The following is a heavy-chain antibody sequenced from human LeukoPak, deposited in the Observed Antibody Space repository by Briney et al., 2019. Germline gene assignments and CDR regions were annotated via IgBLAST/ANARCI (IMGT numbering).Heavy chain of an antibody. Sequence: SETLSLTCTVSGGSVSSGSYYWTWIRQPPGKGLEWIGYIYYSGTTNYNPSLKSRVTISVDTSKNQFSLKLGSVTAAGTAVYYCARVGIAVASPFFDYWGQGTLVTVSS. V-gene: IGHV4-61*01. CDR1: GGSVSSGSYY. J-gene: IGHJ4*02. CDR2: IYYSGTT. D-gene: IGHD6-19*01. CDR3: ARVGIAVASPFFDY.